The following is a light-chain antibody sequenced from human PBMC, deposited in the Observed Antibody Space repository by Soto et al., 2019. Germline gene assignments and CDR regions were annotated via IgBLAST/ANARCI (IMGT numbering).Light chain of an antibody. CDR1: HNNVRSYNL. CDR2: EVS. V-gene: IGLV2-23*02. J-gene: IGLJ1*01. Sequence: QSVLTQPASVSGSPGQSITISCTGTHNNVRSYNLVSWYQQHPGKAPKVIIYEVSERPSGVSDRFSGSKSGNTASLMISGLQAEDEADYYCCSYAGSTTQTYVFGSGTKVTVL. CDR3: CSYAGSTTQTYV.